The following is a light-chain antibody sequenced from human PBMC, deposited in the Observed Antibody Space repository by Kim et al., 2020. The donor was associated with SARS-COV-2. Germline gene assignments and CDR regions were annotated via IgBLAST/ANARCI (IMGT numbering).Light chain of an antibody. V-gene: IGLV1-44*01. CDR3: AAWDDSLNERV. CDR1: STNIGRNG. CDR2: KNN. J-gene: IGLJ3*02. Sequence: GQRGTISCSGSSTNIGRNGANWYQQLPGTAPKLLSYKNNQRPSGVPDRFSGSRSGTSASLAISGLQSEDEADYYCAAWDDSLNERVFGGGTQLTVL.